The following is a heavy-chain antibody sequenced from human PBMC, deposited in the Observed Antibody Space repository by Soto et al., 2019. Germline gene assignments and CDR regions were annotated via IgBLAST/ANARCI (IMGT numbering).Heavy chain of an antibody. V-gene: IGHV3-48*03. CDR2: ISSSGSTI. Sequence: VQLVESGGGLVQPGGSLRLSCAASGFTFSSYEMNWVHQAPGKGLEWVSYISSSGSTIYYADSVKGRFTISRDNAKNSLYLQMNSLRAEDTAVYYCARDYGLRLFDYWGQGTLVTVSS. CDR1: GFTFSSYE. CDR3: ARDYGLRLFDY. D-gene: IGHD3-10*01. J-gene: IGHJ4*02.